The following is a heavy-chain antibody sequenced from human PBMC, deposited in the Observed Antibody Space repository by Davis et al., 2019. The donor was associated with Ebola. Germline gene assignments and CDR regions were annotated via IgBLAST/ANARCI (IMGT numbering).Heavy chain of an antibody. D-gene: IGHD2-15*01. CDR2: ISYDGSNK. J-gene: IGHJ6*02. CDR3: ARDQEAAPRDIVVVVAATPAYYGMDV. Sequence: PGGSLRLSCAASGFTFSSYGMHWVRQAPGKGLEWVAVISYDGSNKYYADSVKGRFTISRDNSKNTLYLQMNSLRDEDTAVYYCARDQEAAPRDIVVVVAATPAYYGMDVWGQGTTVTVSS. CDR1: GFTFSSYG. V-gene: IGHV3-30*03.